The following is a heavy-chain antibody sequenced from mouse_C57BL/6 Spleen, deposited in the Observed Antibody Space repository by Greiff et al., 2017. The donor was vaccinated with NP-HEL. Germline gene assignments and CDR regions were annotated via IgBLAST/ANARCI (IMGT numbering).Heavy chain of an antibody. V-gene: IGHV1-82*01. CDR2: IYPGDGDT. J-gene: IGHJ1*03. CDR1: GYAFSSSW. Sequence: VKLMESGPELVKPGASVKISCKASGYAFSSSWMNWVKQRPGKGLEWIGRIYPGDGDTNYNGKFKGKATLTADKSSSTAYMQLSSLTSEDSAVYFCARGSYYGSSYGYVDVWGTGTTVTVSS. CDR3: ARGSYYGSSYGYVDV. D-gene: IGHD1-1*01.